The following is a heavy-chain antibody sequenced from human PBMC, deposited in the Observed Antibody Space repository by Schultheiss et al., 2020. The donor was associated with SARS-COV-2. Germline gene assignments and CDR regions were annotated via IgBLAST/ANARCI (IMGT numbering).Heavy chain of an antibody. CDR3: ATRYVLRFLEWLPFDY. CDR1: GGTFSSYA. CDR2: IIPIFGTT. V-gene: IGHV1-69*13. Sequence: SVKVSCKASGGTFSSYAIIWVRQAPGQGLEWMGGIIPIFGTTDYAQKFQGRVTITADESTNTAYMELSSLRSEDTAVYYCATRYVLRFLEWLPFDYWGQGTLVTVSS. J-gene: IGHJ4*02. D-gene: IGHD3-3*01.